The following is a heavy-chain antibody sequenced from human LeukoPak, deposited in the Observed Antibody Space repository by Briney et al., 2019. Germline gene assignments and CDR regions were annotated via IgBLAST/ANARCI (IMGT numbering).Heavy chain of an antibody. CDR3: AKLLYYYDSSQPY. D-gene: IGHD3-22*01. CDR2: IRYDGSNK. V-gene: IGHV3-30*02. J-gene: IGHJ4*02. CDR1: GFTFISYG. Sequence: GGSLRLSCAASGFTFISYGMYWVRQAPGKGLESVAFIRYDGSNKYYADSVKGRFTVSRDNSKNTLYLQMNSLRAEDTAVYYCAKLLYYYDSSQPYWGQGTLVTVSS.